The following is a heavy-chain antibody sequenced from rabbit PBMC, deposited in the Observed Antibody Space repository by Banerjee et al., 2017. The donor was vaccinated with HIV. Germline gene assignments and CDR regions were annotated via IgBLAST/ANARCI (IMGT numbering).Heavy chain of an antibody. V-gene: IGHV1S7*01. Sequence: QSLEESRGDLVQPGGSLKVSCKASGFDFSNYGVSWVRQAPGKGLEWIGYIDPVFGSIHYASWVNGRFTISDHNAQNTLYLQLNSLTAADTATYFCARGNGGYEHAWGLWGPGTLVTVS. D-gene: IGHD1-1*01. CDR2: IDPVFGSI. CDR3: ARGNGGYEHAWGL. J-gene: IGHJ4*01. CDR1: GFDFSNYG.